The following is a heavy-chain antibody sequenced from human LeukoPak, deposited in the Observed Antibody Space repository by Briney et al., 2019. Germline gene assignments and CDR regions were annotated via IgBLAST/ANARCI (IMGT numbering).Heavy chain of an antibody. Sequence: PGRSLRLSCAASGFTFDDYAMHWVRHAPEQGLEWVSGISWNSGSIGYADSVKGRFTISRDNAKNSLYLQMNSLRAEDTALYYCAKAASYYYDSSGYYYGLRAFDIWGQGTMVTVSS. D-gene: IGHD3-22*01. J-gene: IGHJ3*02. V-gene: IGHV3-9*01. CDR2: ISWNSGSI. CDR3: AKAASYYYDSSGYYYGLRAFDI. CDR1: GFTFDDYA.